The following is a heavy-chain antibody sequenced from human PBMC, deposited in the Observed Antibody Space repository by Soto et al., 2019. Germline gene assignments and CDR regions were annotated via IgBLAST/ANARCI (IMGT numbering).Heavy chain of an antibody. CDR1: GYTFTSYG. CDR2: ISAYNGNT. CDR3: AGDETDCTNGVCYSWHPSLYWFDP. V-gene: IGHV1-18*01. Sequence: ASVKVSCKASGYTFTSYGISWVRQAPGQGLEWMGWISAYNGNTNYAQKLQGRVTMTTETSTSTAYMGLRGLGSDDTAVYYCAGDETDCTNGVCYSWHPSLYWFDPWGQGTLVTVSS. D-gene: IGHD2-8*01. J-gene: IGHJ5*02.